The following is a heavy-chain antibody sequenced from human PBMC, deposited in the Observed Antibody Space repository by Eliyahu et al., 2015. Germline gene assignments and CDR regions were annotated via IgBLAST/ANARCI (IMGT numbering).Heavy chain of an antibody. CDR2: IIAECGGT. J-gene: IGHJ3*02. D-gene: IGHD3-10*01. Sequence: QAQLVQSGAEVRRPGASVKVSXXTSGFTXXNYFLHWVRQGPGQGLEWMGWIIAECGGTEYAQKFQGRVTMTTDTSTRTVYLELNTLTSDDTAVYYCARSGSSFNFRDTYDTWGQGTVVTVSS. V-gene: IGHV1-2*02. CDR1: GFTXXNYF. CDR3: ARSGSSFNFRDTYDT.